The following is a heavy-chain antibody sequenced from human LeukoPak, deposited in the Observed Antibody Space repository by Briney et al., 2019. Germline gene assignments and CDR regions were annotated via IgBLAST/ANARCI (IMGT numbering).Heavy chain of an antibody. J-gene: IGHJ5*02. CDR3: ARMLLLLSNWFDP. CDR2: ISSGTTI. V-gene: IGHV3-48*03. D-gene: IGHD2/OR15-2a*01. CDR1: GFTFSSYE. Sequence: GGSLRLSCAASGFTFSSYEMSWVRQAPGKGLEWVSYISSGTTIYYADSVKGRFTISRDNTKNSLYLQMNGLRAEDTAVYYCARMLLLLSNWFDPWGQGTLVTVSS.